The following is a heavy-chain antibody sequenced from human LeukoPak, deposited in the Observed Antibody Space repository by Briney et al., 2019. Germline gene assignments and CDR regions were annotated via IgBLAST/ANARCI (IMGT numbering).Heavy chain of an antibody. D-gene: IGHD6-19*01. CDR2: ISSSGSTI. J-gene: IGHJ5*02. Sequence: GGSLRLSCAASGFTFSSYEMNWVRQAPGKGLEWVSYISSSGSTIYYADSVKGRFTIPRDNAKNSLYLQMNSLRAEDTAVYYCARGQQWLVGNWFDPWGQGTLVTVSS. CDR3: ARGQQWLVGNWFDP. CDR1: GFTFSSYE. V-gene: IGHV3-48*03.